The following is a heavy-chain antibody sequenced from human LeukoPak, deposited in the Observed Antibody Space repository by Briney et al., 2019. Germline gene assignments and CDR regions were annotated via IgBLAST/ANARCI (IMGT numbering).Heavy chain of an antibody. CDR2: IIPIIGLT. J-gene: IGHJ4*02. V-gene: IGHV1-69*04. D-gene: IGHD3-10*01. CDR3: ARDEEVASGSYCGGY. Sequence: ASVKVSCKASGGTFSNYAISWVRQAPGQGLEWMGRIIPIIGLTNYAQKFQGRVSITADRSTSTAYMELSSLRSEDTAVYYCARDEEVASGSYCGGYWGQGTLVTVSS. CDR1: GGTFSNYA.